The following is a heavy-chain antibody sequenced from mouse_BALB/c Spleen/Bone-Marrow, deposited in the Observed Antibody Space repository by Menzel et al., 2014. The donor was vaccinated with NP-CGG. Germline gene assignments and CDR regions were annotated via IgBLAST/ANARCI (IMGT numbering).Heavy chain of an antibody. V-gene: IGHV1-4*02. J-gene: IGHJ3*01. CDR1: GYTLTSYT. CDR2: INPSSGYT. Sequence: QVHVKQSGAELARPGASVKMSCKASGYTLTSYTIQWVKQRPGQGLEWIGYINPSSGYTDYNQKFKDKTTLTADKSSNTAYMQLTSLTSEDSAVYSCAREARTGAWFTYWGQGTLVTVSA. CDR3: AREARTGAWFTY. D-gene: IGHD4-1*01.